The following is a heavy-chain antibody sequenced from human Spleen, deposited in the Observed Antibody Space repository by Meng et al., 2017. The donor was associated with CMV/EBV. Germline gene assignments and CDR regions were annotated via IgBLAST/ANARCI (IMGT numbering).Heavy chain of an antibody. CDR3: ARDLGKSPPIPRYDS. CDR2: IDSTGNTF. D-gene: IGHD2-2*02. CDR1: GFTFRDYF. J-gene: IGHJ4*02. Sequence: SLKISCAASGFTFRDYFMTWIRQAPGKGLEWVAYIDSTGNTFYHADSVKGRFTISRDNAKNSLSLQMSSLRAEDTAIYYCARDLGKSPPIPRYDSWGQGTLVTVSS. V-gene: IGHV3-11*04.